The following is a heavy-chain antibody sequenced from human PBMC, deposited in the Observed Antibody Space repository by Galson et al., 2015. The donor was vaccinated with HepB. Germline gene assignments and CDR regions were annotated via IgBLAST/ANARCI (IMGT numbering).Heavy chain of an antibody. CDR2: INSDGSSR. Sequence: SLRLSCAASGFTFSSYWMHWVRQAPGKGLVWVARINSDGSSRTNADSVKGRFTISRDNAKNTLHLQMNSLRVEDTAVYYCARDLNGDPAYLHHWGQGTLVTVSS. CDR3: ARDLNGDPAYLHH. J-gene: IGHJ1*01. D-gene: IGHD4-17*01. CDR1: GFTFSSYW. V-gene: IGHV3-74*01.